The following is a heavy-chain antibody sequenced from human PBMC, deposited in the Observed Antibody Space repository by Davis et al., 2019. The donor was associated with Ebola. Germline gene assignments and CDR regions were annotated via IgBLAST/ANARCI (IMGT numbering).Heavy chain of an antibody. D-gene: IGHD2-2*02. CDR1: GFSFSNAW. Sequence: PGGSLRLSCAASGFSFSNAWMNWVRQAPGKWLEWVGRIKSKTDGGTADFAAPVKGRFTISRDDSKNTLYLQMNSLKTEDTAVYYCTTYQLLYAHYYYMDVWGKGTTVTVSS. V-gene: IGHV3-15*01. CDR3: TTYQLLYAHYYYMDV. CDR2: IKSKTDGGTA. J-gene: IGHJ6*03.